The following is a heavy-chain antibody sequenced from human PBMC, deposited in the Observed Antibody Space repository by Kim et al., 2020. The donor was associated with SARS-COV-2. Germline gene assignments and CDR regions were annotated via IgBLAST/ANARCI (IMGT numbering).Heavy chain of an antibody. V-gene: IGHV4-61*01. Sequence: SETLSLTCTVSGGSVSSGSNYWGWVRQPPGKGLEWIGYFYYTGGTNYKSNYKSSLKSRVTISVDTSKNQFSLKVSSVTAADTAVYYCATGTVGATTDFDYWGQGSLVTVSS. CDR3: ATGTVGATTDFDY. J-gene: IGHJ4*02. CDR1: GGSVSSGSNY. D-gene: IGHD1-26*01. CDR2: FYYTGGTNYKS.